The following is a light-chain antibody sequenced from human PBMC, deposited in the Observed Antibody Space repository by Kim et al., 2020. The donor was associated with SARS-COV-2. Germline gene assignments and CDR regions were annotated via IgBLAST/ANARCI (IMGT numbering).Light chain of an antibody. CDR1: ILRSYY. CDR3: NSRDSNDNVV. J-gene: IGLJ2*01. V-gene: IGLV3-19*01. CDR2: GKN. Sequence: VALGQTVRITCQGDILRSYYATWYQQKPGQAPILVIYGKNNRPSGIPDRFSGSSSGNTASLTITGTQAGDEADYYCNSRDSNDNVVFGGGTKRTVL.